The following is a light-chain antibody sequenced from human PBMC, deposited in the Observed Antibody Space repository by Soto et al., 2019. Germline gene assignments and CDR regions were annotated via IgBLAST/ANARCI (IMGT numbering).Light chain of an antibody. Sequence: DIQMTQSPSSLSASVGDRVTITCRASQGISNYLAWYQQKPGKVPKLLIYAASTLQSGVPSRFSGSGSGTDFTLTISSLQPEDVATDYCQKFPSAFGQGTKVEIK. CDR3: QKFPSA. CDR2: AAS. CDR1: QGISNY. V-gene: IGKV1-27*01. J-gene: IGKJ1*01.